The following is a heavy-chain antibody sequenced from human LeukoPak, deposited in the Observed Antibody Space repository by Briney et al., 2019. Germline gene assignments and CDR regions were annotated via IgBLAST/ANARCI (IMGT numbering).Heavy chain of an antibody. V-gene: IGHV5-51*01. CDR3: ARRKEIYYDFWSGYYSYYYYMDV. CDR2: IYPGDSDT. Sequence: GESLKISCKGSGYRFTSYWIGWVRQMPGKGLEWMGIIYPGDSDTRYSPSFQGQVTISADKSVSTAYLQWSSLKASDTAMYYCARRKEIYYDFWSGYYSYYYYMDVWGKGTTVTVSS. D-gene: IGHD3-3*01. J-gene: IGHJ6*03. CDR1: GYRFTSYW.